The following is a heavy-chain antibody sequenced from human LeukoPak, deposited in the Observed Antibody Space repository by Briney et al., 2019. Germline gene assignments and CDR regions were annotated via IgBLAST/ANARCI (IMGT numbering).Heavy chain of an antibody. CDR3: ASGRQLGY. D-gene: IGHD6-13*01. CDR2: ISSSSSYI. V-gene: IGHV3-21*01. CDR1: GFTFSSYS. Sequence: GGSLRLSCAASGFTFSSYSMNWVRQAPGKGLEWVSSISSSSSYIYYADSAKGRFTFSRDNARNSLYLQMNSLRAEDTAVYYCASGRQLGYWGQGTLVTVST. J-gene: IGHJ4*02.